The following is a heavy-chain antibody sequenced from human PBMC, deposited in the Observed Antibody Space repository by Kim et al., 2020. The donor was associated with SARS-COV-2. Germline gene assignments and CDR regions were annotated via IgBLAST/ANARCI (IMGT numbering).Heavy chain of an antibody. D-gene: IGHD3-3*01. Sequence: GGSLRLSCAASGFTFSSYEMNWVRQAPGKGLEWVSYISSSGSTIYYADSVKGRFTISRDNAKNSLYLQMNSLRAEDTAVYYCASPTIFGVVRENRAAPWGQGTLVTVSS. CDR3: ASPTIFGVVRENRAAP. CDR1: GFTFSSYE. V-gene: IGHV3-48*03. CDR2: ISSSGSTI. J-gene: IGHJ4*02.